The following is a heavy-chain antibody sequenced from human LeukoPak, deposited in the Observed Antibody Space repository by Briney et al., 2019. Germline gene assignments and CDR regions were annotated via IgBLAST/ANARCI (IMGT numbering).Heavy chain of an antibody. CDR3: ARDLGVTGSDY. CDR1: GYTFTSYY. CDR2: INPSGGTT. V-gene: IGHV1-46*01. D-gene: IGHD3-9*01. Sequence: ASVKVSCKASGYTFTSYYMHWVRQAPGQGLQWMGLINPSGGTTTYAQKFQGRVTMTRDTSTSTVYMELTSLRSEDTAVYYCARDLGVTGSDYWGQGTLVTVSS. J-gene: IGHJ4*02.